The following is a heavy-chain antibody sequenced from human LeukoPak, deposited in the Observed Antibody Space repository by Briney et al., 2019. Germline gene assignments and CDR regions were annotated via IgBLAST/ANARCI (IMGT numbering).Heavy chain of an antibody. CDR2: LYSGGTI. V-gene: IGHV3-53*01. D-gene: IGHD3-10*01. CDR3: ATKSGSLVRGVLGFYGMDV. Sequence: GGSLRLSCAASGFSVSSNYMTWVRQAPGKGLEWVSVLYSGGTIYYADSVKGRFTISRDNSRNTLNLQMNSLRVEDTAVYYCATKSGSLVRGVLGFYGMDVWGQGTTVTVSS. J-gene: IGHJ6*02. CDR1: GFSVSSNY.